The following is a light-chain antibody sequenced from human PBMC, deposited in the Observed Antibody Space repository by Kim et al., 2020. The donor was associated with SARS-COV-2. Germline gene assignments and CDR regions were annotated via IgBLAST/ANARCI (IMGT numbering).Light chain of an antibody. Sequence: PASISCRSSQSLVYSEGNIYLNWFHQRPGQSPRRLIYKVSNRDSGVPDRFSGSRSGTDFTLQISRVEAEDVGVYYCMQGTHWPFTFGPGTKVDIK. J-gene: IGKJ3*01. CDR2: KVS. CDR1: QSLVYSEGNIY. CDR3: MQGTHWPFT. V-gene: IGKV2-30*01.